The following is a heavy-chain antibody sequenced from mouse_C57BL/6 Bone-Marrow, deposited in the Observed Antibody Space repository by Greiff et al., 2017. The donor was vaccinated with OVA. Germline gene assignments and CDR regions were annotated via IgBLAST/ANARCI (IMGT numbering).Heavy chain of an antibody. CDR2: INPSNGGT. J-gene: IGHJ1*03. CDR1: GYTFTSYW. CDR3: ARHYGSTPYWYFDV. D-gene: IGHD1-1*01. V-gene: IGHV1-53*01. Sequence: VKLQQPGTELVKPGASVKLSCKASGYTFTSYWMHWVKQRPGQGLEWIGNINPSNGGTNYNEKFKSKATLTVDKSSSTAYMQLSSLTSEDSAVYYCARHYGSTPYWYFDVWGTGTTVTVSS.